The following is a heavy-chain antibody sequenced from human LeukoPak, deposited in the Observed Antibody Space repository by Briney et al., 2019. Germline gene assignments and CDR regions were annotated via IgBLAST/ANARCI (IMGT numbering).Heavy chain of an antibody. CDR2: ISSSGSTM. V-gene: IGHV3-48*03. CDR1: GFTFSSYE. J-gene: IGHJ4*02. Sequence: GGSLRLSCAASGFTFSSYEMNWVRQAPGKRLEWVSYISSSGSTMFYADSVKGRFTISRDNAKNSLFLQMNSLRAEDTAVYYCARDAGYSSGWYGYWGQGTLVTVSS. D-gene: IGHD6-19*01. CDR3: ARDAGYSSGWYGY.